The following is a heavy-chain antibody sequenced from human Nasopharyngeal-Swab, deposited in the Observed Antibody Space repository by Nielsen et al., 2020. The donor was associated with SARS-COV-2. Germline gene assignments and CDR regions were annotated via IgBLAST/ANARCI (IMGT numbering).Heavy chain of an antibody. CDR1: GFSLSTSGVG. J-gene: IGHJ6*02. V-gene: IGHV2-5*02. CDR3: ARITRGYSSYYYYGMDV. CDR2: IYWDDDK. Sequence: SGPTLVKPTQTLTLTCTFSGFSLSTSGVGVGWIRQPPGKALEWLALIYWDDDKRYSPSLKSRLTISKDTSKSQVVLTMTNMDPVDTATYYCARITRGYSSYYYYGMDVWGQGTTVTVSS. D-gene: IGHD5-18*01.